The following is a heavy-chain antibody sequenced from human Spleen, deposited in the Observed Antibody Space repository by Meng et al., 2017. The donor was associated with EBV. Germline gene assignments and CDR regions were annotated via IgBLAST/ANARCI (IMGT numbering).Heavy chain of an antibody. D-gene: IGHD3-10*01. V-gene: IGHV1-3*01. J-gene: IGHJ4*02. CDR3: ARGSVGFAELSLLDY. Sequence: VLLVSSWPVVKTPGPEVNVSCTASGSTFTNYAIPLVRQGPGQRLEWMGWINAGNGNTKYSQKFQGRVTITRDTSASTAYMEVSSLRSEDTAIYYCARGSVGFAELSLLDYWGQGTLVTVSS. CDR1: GSTFTNYA. CDR2: INAGNGNT.